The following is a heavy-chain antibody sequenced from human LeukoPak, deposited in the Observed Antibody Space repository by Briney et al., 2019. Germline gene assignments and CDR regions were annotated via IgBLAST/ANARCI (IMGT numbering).Heavy chain of an antibody. D-gene: IGHD4-23*01. CDR1: GFTFSSYA. J-gene: IGHJ4*02. Sequence: GGSLRLSCSASGFTFSSYAMHWVRQAPGKGLEYVSPISSNGGSTYYADSVKGRFTISRDNSKNTLYLQMSSLRAEDTAVYYCVKGAVGTVPFDYWGQGTLVTVSS. V-gene: IGHV3-64D*06. CDR2: ISSNGGST. CDR3: VKGAVGTVPFDY.